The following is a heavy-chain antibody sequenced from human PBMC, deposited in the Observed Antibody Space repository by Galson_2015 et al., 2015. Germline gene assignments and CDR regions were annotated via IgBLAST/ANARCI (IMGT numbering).Heavy chain of an antibody. CDR2: ISSGGTNI. Sequence: SLRLSCAASGFTFSGYRMNWVRQAPGKGLEWASYISSGGTNIYYADSVKGRFTISRDNSKNTLYLQMNSLRPEDTAVYYCARVGGDIAARTWGYFDYWGQGTLVTVSS. CDR1: GFTFSGYR. J-gene: IGHJ4*02. CDR3: ARVGGDIAARTWGYFDY. D-gene: IGHD6-6*01. V-gene: IGHV3-48*01.